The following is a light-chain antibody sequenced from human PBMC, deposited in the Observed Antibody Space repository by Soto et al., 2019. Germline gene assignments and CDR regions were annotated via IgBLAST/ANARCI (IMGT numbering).Light chain of an antibody. J-gene: IGKJ5*01. CDR1: QSVSRY. CDR2: DAS. V-gene: IGKV3-11*01. Sequence: PGERATLSCWASQSVSRYLAWYQQKPGQAPRLLIYDASSRATGIPDRFSGSGSGTDFILTISSLEPEDFAVYYCQQSSNWPPEITFGQGTRLEIK. CDR3: QQSSNWPPEIT.